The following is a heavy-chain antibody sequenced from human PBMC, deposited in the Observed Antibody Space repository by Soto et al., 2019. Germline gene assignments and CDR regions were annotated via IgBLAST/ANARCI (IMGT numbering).Heavy chain of an antibody. V-gene: IGHV3-7*05. J-gene: IGHJ6*02. D-gene: IGHD3-3*01. CDR3: AMGRLLLLVWHYYYYGMDF. Sequence: GGSLRLSCAASGFTFSSYWMSWVRQAPGKGLEWVANIKQDGSEKYYVDSVKGRFTISRDNAKNSLYLQMNSLRAEDTAVYYCAMGRLLLLVWHYYYYGMDFWGQGTTVTVFS. CDR1: GFTFSSYW. CDR2: IKQDGSEK.